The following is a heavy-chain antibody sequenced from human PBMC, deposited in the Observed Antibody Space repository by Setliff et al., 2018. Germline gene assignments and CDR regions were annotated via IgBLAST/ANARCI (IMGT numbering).Heavy chain of an antibody. CDR2: ISGNNDKT. V-gene: IGHV1-18*01. J-gene: IGHJ4*02. D-gene: IGHD3-10*01. Sequence: ASVKVSCKASGYTFTYFGVSWLRLAPGQGLEWMGWISGNNDKTIIEPKFQGRVALTTDTGSDTAYMELRNLRSDDAAIYYCARDADYYATGEYPIVDYWGQGTLVTVSS. CDR1: GYTFTYFG. CDR3: ARDADYYATGEYPIVDY.